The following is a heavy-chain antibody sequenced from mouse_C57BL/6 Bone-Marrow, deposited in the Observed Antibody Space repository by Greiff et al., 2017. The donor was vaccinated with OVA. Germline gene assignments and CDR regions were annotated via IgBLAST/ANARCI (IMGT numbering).Heavy chain of an antibody. V-gene: IGHV3-6*01. CDR3: ARALYYGSSPPDY. Sequence: VQLKESGPGLVKPSQSLSLTCSVTGYSITSGYYWNWIRQFPGNKLEWMGYISYDGSNNYNPSLKNRISITRDTSKNQFFLKLKSVTTEDTATYDCARALYYGSSPPDYWGQGTTLTVSS. J-gene: IGHJ2*01. CDR2: ISYDGSN. CDR1: GYSITSGYY. D-gene: IGHD1-1*01.